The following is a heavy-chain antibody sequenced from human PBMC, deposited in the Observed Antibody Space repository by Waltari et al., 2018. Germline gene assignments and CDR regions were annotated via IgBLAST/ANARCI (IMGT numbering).Heavy chain of an antibody. J-gene: IGHJ4*02. Sequence: QVQLQESGPGLVKPSETLSLTCVVSGSSISSGFYGGWIRQPPGKGLEWIASIHHSGITHYNPSLQSRVIISVDTSKNQFSLKLNSVTATDTAVYYCGRLEGQLVEYWGQGTLVTVSS. CDR1: GSSISSGFY. D-gene: IGHD6-6*01. V-gene: IGHV4-38-2*01. CDR2: IHHSGIT. CDR3: GRLEGQLVEY.